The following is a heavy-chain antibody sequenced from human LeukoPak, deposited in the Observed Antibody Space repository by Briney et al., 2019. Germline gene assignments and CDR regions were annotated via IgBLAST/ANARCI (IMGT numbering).Heavy chain of an antibody. Sequence: GGSLRLSCAVSGFTFTDYWMNWVRQAPGKGLEWVVSIRQDGGEKSYVDSVKGGFTISRDNTKSSLYIQINSLRAEDTAVYYCARDGTAAGLYFDLWGQGTLVTVSS. D-gene: IGHD6-13*01. CDR2: IRQDGGEK. J-gene: IGHJ4*01. CDR3: ARDGTAAGLYFDL. V-gene: IGHV3-7*01. CDR1: GFTFTDYW.